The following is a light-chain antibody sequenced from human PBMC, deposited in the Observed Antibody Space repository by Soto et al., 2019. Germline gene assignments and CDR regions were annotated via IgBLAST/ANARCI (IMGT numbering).Light chain of an antibody. V-gene: IGKV1-39*01. CDR2: GAS. Sequence: DIQMTQSPSSLSASLGDRVIITCRASQNIGSFLNWFQQRTGKAPQLLIYGASSLQAGVPSRLSGGGSEKDFTLTISSLQPVDFEIYFCRQSYTTPSITGGEGTRLEIK. J-gene: IGKJ5*01. CDR3: RQSYTTPSIT. CDR1: QNIGSF.